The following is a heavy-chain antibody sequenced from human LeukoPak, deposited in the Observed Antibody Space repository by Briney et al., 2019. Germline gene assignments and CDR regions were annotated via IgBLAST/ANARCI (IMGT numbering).Heavy chain of an antibody. D-gene: IGHD1-26*01. Sequence: GGTLRLSCAASGFTFSSCAMSWVRQTPGKGLEWVSSITRGSIYTFYADSVKGRFTISRDNAKNSLSLQMNSLRAEDTAVYYCARDPYNGSYGDDYYYYMDVWGKGTTVTISS. CDR3: ARDPYNGSYGDDYYYYMDV. CDR1: GFTFSSCA. J-gene: IGHJ6*03. CDR2: ITRGSIYT. V-gene: IGHV3-21*01.